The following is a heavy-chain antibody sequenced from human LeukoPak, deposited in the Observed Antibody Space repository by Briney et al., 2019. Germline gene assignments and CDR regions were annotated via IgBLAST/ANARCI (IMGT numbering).Heavy chain of an antibody. CDR3: ARRNSSSWYGIDAFDI. V-gene: IGHV5-51*01. D-gene: IGHD6-13*01. Sequence: GESLKISCKGSGYSFTSYWIGWVRQMPGKGLEWMGIIYPGDSDTRYSPSIQGQVTISADKSISTAYLQWSSLKASDTAMYYCARRNSSSWYGIDAFDIWGQGTMVTVSS. J-gene: IGHJ3*02. CDR2: IYPGDSDT. CDR1: GYSFTSYW.